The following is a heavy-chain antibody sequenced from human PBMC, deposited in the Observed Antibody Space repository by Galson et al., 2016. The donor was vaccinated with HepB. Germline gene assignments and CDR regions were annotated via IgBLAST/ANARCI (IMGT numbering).Heavy chain of an antibody. D-gene: IGHD3-22*01. V-gene: IGHV1-18*01. CDR3: ARGLKYSFESSGRSAF. CDR2: INPNNGDT. J-gene: IGHJ4*02. CDR1: GYTFTNYG. Sequence: SVKVSCKASGYTFTNYGISWVRQAPGQGLEWMAWINPNNGDTKYAQKVQGRGTLTTDTSTSTVYMDLRRLRPDDTAVYYCARGLKYSFESSGRSAFWGQGTLVTVSS.